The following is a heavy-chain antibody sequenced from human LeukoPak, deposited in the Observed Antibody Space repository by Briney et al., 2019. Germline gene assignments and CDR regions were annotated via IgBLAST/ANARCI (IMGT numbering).Heavy chain of an antibody. CDR2: ISDSGGSS. D-gene: IGHD6-13*01. V-gene: IGHV3-23*01. CDR1: GFTFSNYA. Sequence: GGSLRLSCAASGFTFSNYAMSWVRQAPGKGLEWVSAISDSGGSSYYADSVKGRFTISRDNSKNTLYLQMNSLRAEDTAVYYCANPAGATADSLFDYWGQGTLVTVSS. J-gene: IGHJ4*01. CDR3: ANPAGATADSLFDY.